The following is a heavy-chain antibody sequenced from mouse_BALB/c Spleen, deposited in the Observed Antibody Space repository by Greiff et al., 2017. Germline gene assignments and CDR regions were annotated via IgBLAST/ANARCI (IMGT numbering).Heavy chain of an antibody. CDR2: ISSGSSTI. D-gene: IGHD1-1*01. CDR1: GFTFSSFG. V-gene: IGHV5-17*02. J-gene: IGHJ1*01. CDR3: ARSHYGSSYWYFDV. Sequence: EVKPMESGGGLVQPGGSRKLSCAASGFTFSSFGMHWVRQAPEKGLEWVAYISSGSSTIYYADTVKGRFTISRDNPKNTLFLQMTSLRSEDTAMYYCARSHYGSSYWYFDVWGAGTTVTVSS.